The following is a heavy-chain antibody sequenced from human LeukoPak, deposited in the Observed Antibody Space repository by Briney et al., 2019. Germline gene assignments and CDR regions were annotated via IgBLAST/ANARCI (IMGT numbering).Heavy chain of an antibody. D-gene: IGHD3-3*01. Sequence: GRSLRLSCAASGFTFSSYAMHWVRQAPGKGLEWVAVISYDGSNKYYADSVKGRFTISRDNSKNTLYLQMNSLRAEDTAVYYCARDDLRITIFGVTYYMDVWGKGTTVTVSS. CDR1: GFTFSSYA. J-gene: IGHJ6*03. V-gene: IGHV3-30-3*01. CDR3: ARDDLRITIFGVTYYMDV. CDR2: ISYDGSNK.